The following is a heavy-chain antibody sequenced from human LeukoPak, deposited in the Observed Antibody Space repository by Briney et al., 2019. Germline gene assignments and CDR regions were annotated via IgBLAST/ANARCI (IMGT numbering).Heavy chain of an antibody. CDR1: GFTFPTYS. Sequence: HPGGSLRLSCVASGFTFPTYSMAWVRQAPGKGLDWVSSINAAGDDMYYADSVKGRFSISRDNLKNTLYLQMYSLRAEDRAIYYCAKGIFGVIHNGIDVWGQGTAVTASS. CDR2: INAAGDDM. V-gene: IGHV3-23*01. CDR3: AKGIFGVIHNGIDV. J-gene: IGHJ6*02. D-gene: IGHD3-3*01.